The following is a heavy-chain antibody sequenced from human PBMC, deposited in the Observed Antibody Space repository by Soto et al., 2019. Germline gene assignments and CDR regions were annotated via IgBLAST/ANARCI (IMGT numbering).Heavy chain of an antibody. J-gene: IGHJ4*02. D-gene: IGHD1-7*01. CDR2: IYPSDSDT. V-gene: IGHV5-51*01. CDR3: ARAVTGTIHPHYFDF. CDR1: GYIFTSYW. Sequence: GESLKISCKASGYIFTSYWICCFLQMPVKGLEWMGIIYPSDSDTRYSPSFQGQVTISADNSITTAYLQLRSLMASDTAIYYCARAVTGTIHPHYFDFWGQGTLVTVSS.